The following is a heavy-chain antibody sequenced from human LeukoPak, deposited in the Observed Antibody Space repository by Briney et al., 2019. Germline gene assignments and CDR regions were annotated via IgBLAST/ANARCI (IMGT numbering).Heavy chain of an antibody. V-gene: IGHV1-8*01. CDR1: GHTFTSYD. CDR3: ASGPRRYCSSTSCYVKDY. Sequence: ASVKVSCKASGHTFTSYDINWVRQATGQGLEWMGWMNPNSGNTGYAQKFQGRVTMTRNTSISTAYMELSSLRSEDTAVYYCASGPRRYCSSTSCYVKDYWGQGTLVTVSS. D-gene: IGHD2-2*01. CDR2: MNPNSGNT. J-gene: IGHJ4*02.